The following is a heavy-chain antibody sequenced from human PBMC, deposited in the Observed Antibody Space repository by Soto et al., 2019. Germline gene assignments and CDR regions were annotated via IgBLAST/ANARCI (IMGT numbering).Heavy chain of an antibody. CDR3: AREAVSSLYYYYGMDV. V-gene: IGHV1-2*04. J-gene: IGHJ6*02. Sequence: ASVKVSCKASGYTFTGYYMHWVRQAPGQGLEWMGWINPNSGGTNYAQKFQGWVTMTRDTSISTAYMELSRLRSDDTAVYYCAREAVSSLYYYYGMDVWGQGTTVTVSS. D-gene: IGHD6-6*01. CDR2: INPNSGGT. CDR1: GYTFTGYY.